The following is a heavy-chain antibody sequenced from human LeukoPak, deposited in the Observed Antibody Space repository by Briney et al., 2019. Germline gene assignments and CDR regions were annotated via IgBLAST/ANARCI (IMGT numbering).Heavy chain of an antibody. Sequence: RSLRLSCAASGFTFSSYGMHWVRQAAGKGPEWVAVISYDGSNQYYADSVKGRFTVSRDNSKNMVFLQMNSLRPEDTALYHCAKEAYDSRGYRYFDYWRQGTLVTVSS. CDR3: AKEAYDSRGYRYFDY. CDR1: GFTFSSYG. CDR2: ISYDGSNQ. D-gene: IGHD3-22*01. J-gene: IGHJ4*02. V-gene: IGHV3-30*18.